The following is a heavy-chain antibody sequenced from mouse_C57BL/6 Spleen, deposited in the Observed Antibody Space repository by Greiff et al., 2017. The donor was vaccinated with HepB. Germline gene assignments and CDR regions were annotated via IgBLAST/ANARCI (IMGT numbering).Heavy chain of an antibody. V-gene: IGHV1-22*01. J-gene: IGHJ4*01. CDR1: GYTFTDYN. D-gene: IGHD1-1*01. Sequence: VQLQQSGAELARPGASVKLSCKASGYTFTDYNMHWVKQSHGKSLEWIGYINPNNGGTSYNQKFKGKATLTVNKSSSTAYMELRSLTSEDSAVYYCARWGITTVVGGAMDYWGQGTSVTVSS. CDR2: INPNNGGT. CDR3: ARWGITTVVGGAMDY.